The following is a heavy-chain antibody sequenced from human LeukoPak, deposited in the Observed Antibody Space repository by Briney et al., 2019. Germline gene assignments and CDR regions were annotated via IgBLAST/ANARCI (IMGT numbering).Heavy chain of an antibody. CDR2: IIPIFGTA. J-gene: IGHJ2*01. CDR3: AREYYYDSSGYYRYWYFDL. V-gene: IGHV1-69*05. D-gene: IGHD3-22*01. CDR1: GGTFSSYA. Sequence: SVKVSCKASGGTFSSYAISWVRQAPGQGLEWMGRIIPIFGTANYAQKFQGRVTITTDESTSTAYMELSSLRSEDTAVYYCAREYYYDSSGYYRYWYFDLWGRGTLVTVSS.